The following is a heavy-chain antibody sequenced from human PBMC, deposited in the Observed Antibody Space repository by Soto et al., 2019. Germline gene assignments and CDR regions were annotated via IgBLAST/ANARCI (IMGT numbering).Heavy chain of an antibody. D-gene: IGHD3-3*01. CDR2: INHSGST. J-gene: IGHJ5*02. CDR1: GGSFSGYY. V-gene: IGHV4-34*01. CDR3: ARVPSITIFGVPTRWFDP. Sequence: QVQLQQWGAGLLKPSETLSLTCAVYGGSFSGYYWSWIRQPPGKGLEWIGEINHSGSTNYNPSLKSRVTISVDTSKNQFSLKLSSVTAADTTVYYCARVPSITIFGVPTRWFDPWGQGTLVTVSS.